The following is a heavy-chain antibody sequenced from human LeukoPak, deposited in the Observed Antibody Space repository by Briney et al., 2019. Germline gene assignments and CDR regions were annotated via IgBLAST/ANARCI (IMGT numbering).Heavy chain of an antibody. CDR3: ARHHGYYYVGCFDY. Sequence: PSETLSLTCTVSGGSISSYYWSWIRQPPGKGLEWIGYIYYSGSTNYNPSLKSRVTISVDTSKNQFSLKLSSVTAADTAVYYCARHHGYYYVGCFDYWGQGTLVTVSS. CDR1: GGSISSYY. J-gene: IGHJ4*02. V-gene: IGHV4-59*08. CDR2: IYYSGST. D-gene: IGHD3-22*01.